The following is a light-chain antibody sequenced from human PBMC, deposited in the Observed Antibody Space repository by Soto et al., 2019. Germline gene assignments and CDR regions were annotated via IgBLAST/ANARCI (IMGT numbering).Light chain of an antibody. CDR1: SSDVGSYNY. J-gene: IGLJ3*02. V-gene: IGLV2-14*01. CDR3: SSYTSSSPVV. Sequence: QAVVTQPASVSGSRGQSITISCTGTSSDVGSYNYVSWYQQHPGKAPKLIINDVSNRPSGVSNRYSGSKSGNTASLTISGLQAEDEADYYCSSYTSSSPVVFGGGTKVTVL. CDR2: DVS.